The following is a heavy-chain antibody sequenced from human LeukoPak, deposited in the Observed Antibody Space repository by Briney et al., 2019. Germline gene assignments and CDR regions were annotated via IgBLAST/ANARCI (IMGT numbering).Heavy chain of an antibody. CDR1: GFTFSSYG. Sequence: GGSLRLSCAASGFTFSSYGMHWVRQAPGEGLEWVAVISYDGSNKYYADSVKGRFTISRDNSKNTLYLQMNSLRAEDTAVYYCAKDQVFRGVRGVHDAFDIWGQGTMVTVSS. CDR3: AKDQVFRGVRGVHDAFDI. V-gene: IGHV3-30*18. J-gene: IGHJ3*02. D-gene: IGHD3-10*01. CDR2: ISYDGSNK.